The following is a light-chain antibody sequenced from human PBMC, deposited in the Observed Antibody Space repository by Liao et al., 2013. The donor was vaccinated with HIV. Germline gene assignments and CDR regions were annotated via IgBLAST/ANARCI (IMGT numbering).Light chain of an antibody. J-gene: IGLJ2*01. CDR2: YDS. Sequence: SYVLTQPPSVSVAPGRTATFTCGGDNIGDRSVHWYQQKPGQAPVLVLFYDSDRPSGIPERFSGSNSGNTASLTITSVEAGDEADYFCQVWDRTSDHLVFGGGTKLTVL. V-gene: IGLV3-21*04. CDR1: NIGDRS. CDR3: QVWDRTSDHLV.